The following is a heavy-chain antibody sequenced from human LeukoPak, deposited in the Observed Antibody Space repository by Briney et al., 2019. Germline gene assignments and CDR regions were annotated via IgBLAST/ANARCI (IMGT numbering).Heavy chain of an antibody. V-gene: IGHV3-23*01. Sequence: GGSLRLSCAASGFTFSSYAVSWVRQAPGKGLEWVSAISGSGGSTYYADSVKGRFTISRDNSKNTLYLQMNSLRAEDTAVYYCARDGNYYDSSGYYYGPDYWGQGTLVTVSS. D-gene: IGHD3-22*01. CDR3: ARDGNYYDSSGYYYGPDY. CDR2: ISGSGGST. CDR1: GFTFSSYA. J-gene: IGHJ4*02.